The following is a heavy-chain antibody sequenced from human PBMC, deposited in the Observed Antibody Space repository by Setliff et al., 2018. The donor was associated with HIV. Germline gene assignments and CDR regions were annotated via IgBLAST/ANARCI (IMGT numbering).Heavy chain of an antibody. CDR2: IYYSGST. D-gene: IGHD3-22*01. CDR1: GGSISSGGYY. V-gene: IGHV4-31*03. J-gene: IGHJ1*01. CDR3: ARNYDSSEPQYFQH. Sequence: PSETLSLTCSVSGGSISSGGYYWSWIRQHPGKGLEWIGYIYYSGSTYYNPSLKSRVTISVDTSKNHFSLNLRSVTAADTAVYYCARNYDSSEPQYFQHWGQGTLVTVSS.